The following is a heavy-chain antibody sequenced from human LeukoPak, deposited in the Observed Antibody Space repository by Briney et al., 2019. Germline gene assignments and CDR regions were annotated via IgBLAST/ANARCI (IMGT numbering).Heavy chain of an antibody. J-gene: IGHJ3*02. Sequence: GGSLRLSCAASGFTVSSNYMSWVRQAPGKGLEWVSVIYSGGSTYYADSVKGRFTISRDNSKNTLYLQMNSLRAEDTAVYYCARERGDFWSGYYDRNAFDIWGQGTMVTVSS. CDR2: IYSGGST. CDR1: GFTVSSNY. V-gene: IGHV3-53*01. CDR3: ARERGDFWSGYYDRNAFDI. D-gene: IGHD3-3*01.